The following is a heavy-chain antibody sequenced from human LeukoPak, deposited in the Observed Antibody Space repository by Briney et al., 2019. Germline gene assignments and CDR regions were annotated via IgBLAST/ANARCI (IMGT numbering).Heavy chain of an antibody. D-gene: IGHD3-22*01. CDR1: GGSFSGYY. J-gene: IGHJ4*02. CDR2: IKHSGST. V-gene: IGHV4-34*01. CDR3: ASNLLQMHNAYEYYYDSSGWSY. Sequence: SETLSLTCAVYGGSFSGYYWSWIRQPPGKGLEWIGEIKHSGSTNYNPSLKSRVTISVDTSKNQFSLKLSSVTAADTAVYYCASNLLQMHNAYEYYYDSSGWSYWGQGTLVTVSS.